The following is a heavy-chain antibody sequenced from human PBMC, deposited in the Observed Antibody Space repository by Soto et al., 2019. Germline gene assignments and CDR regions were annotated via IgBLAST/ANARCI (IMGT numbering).Heavy chain of an antibody. CDR2: INTSGGST. D-gene: IGHD7-27*01. V-gene: IGHV1-46*01. CDR1: GYTFTSYY. CDR3: AREASPLGYYYGMDV. Sequence: QVQLVQSGAEVKKPGASVKVSCKASGYTFTSYYMHWVRQAPGQGLEWMGIINTSGGSTSYAQKFQGRVTMTRDTSTSTVYMELSSLRSEDTAVYYCAREASPLGYYYGMDVWGQGTTVTVSS. J-gene: IGHJ6*02.